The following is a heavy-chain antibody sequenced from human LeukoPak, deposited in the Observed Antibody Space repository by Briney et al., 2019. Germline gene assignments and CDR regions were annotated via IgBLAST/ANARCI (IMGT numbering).Heavy chain of an antibody. J-gene: IGHJ4*02. CDR2: IDTAGDT. D-gene: IGHD1-26*01. CDR1: GFTFSSYD. V-gene: IGHV3-13*04. CDR3: ARDGDSGSYFDY. Sequence: PGGSLRLSCAASGFTFSSYDMHWVRQATGKGLEWVSAIDTAGDTYYPGSVKGRFTISRENAKNSLYLQMNSLRAGDTAVYYCARDGDSGSYFDYWGQGTLVTVSS.